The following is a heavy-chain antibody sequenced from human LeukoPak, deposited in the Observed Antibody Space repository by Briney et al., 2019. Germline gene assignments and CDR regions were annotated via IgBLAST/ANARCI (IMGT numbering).Heavy chain of an antibody. CDR2: VIPIFGTA. D-gene: IGHD6-13*01. V-gene: IGHV1-69*13. Sequence: ASVKVSCKASGGTFSSYAISWVRQAPGQGLEWMGGVIPIFGTANYAQKFQGRVTITADESTSTAYMELSSLRSEDTAVYYCARDSLGAAAGEGDYWGQGTLVTVSS. CDR1: GGTFSSYA. J-gene: IGHJ4*02. CDR3: ARDSLGAAAGEGDY.